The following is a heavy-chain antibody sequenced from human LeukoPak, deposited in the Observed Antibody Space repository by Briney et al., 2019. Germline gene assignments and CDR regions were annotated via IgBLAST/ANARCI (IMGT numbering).Heavy chain of an antibody. Sequence: PGGSLRLSCAASGFTFSNAWMSWVRQAPGKGLEWLGRIKSKTDGGTADYAAPVKGRFTLSRDDSKNTLYLEMNSLRAEDTAIYYCASRYYYGYWGQGTLVTVPS. CDR1: GFTFSNAW. CDR3: ASRYYYGY. CDR2: IKSKTDGGTA. D-gene: IGHD5-24*01. J-gene: IGHJ4*02. V-gene: IGHV3-15*01.